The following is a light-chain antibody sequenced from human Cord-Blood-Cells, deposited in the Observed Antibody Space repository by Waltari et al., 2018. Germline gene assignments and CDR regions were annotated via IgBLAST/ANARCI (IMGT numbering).Light chain of an antibody. J-gene: IGLJ3*02. CDR2: EGS. Sequence: QSALTPPASVSGSPGQSITLPCTGTSSDVGGYNLVSWYQQHPGKAPKLIVYEGSKRPSGVSNRFSGSKSGNTAALTISGLQAEDEADYYCCSYAGSSTLVFGGGTKLTVL. CDR1: SSDVGGYNL. CDR3: CSYAGSSTLV. V-gene: IGLV2-23*01.